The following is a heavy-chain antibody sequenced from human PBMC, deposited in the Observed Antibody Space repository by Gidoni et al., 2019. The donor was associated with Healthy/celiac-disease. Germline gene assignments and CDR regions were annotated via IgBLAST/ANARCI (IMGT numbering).Heavy chain of an antibody. CDR1: GFPFSSHA. J-gene: IGHJ4*02. CDR2: ISGSGGST. CDR3: VWSVADIYYFDY. D-gene: IGHD6-19*01. V-gene: IGHV3-23*01. Sequence: EVPLLESGGGLVQPGGSLRLSCAASGFPFSSHAMSWVRQAPGKGLEWVSAISGSGGSTYYADSVKGRFTISRDNSKNTLYLQMNSLRAEDTAVYYCVWSVADIYYFDYWGQGTLVTVSS.